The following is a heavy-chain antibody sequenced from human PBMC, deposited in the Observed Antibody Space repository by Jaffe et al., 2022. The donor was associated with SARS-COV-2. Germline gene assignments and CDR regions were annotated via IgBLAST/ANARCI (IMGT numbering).Heavy chain of an antibody. V-gene: IGHV4-59*01. CDR1: GGSISSYY. J-gene: IGHJ3*02. CDR3: ARAGIYYDWGPHAFDI. Sequence: QVQLQESGPGLVKPSETLSLTCTVSGGSISSYYWSWIRQPPGKGREWIGYIYYSGSTNYNPSLKSRVTISVDTSKNQFSLKLTSMTAADTAVYYCARAGIYYDWGPHAFDIWGQGAMVTVSS. D-gene: IGHD3-10*02. CDR2: IYYSGST.